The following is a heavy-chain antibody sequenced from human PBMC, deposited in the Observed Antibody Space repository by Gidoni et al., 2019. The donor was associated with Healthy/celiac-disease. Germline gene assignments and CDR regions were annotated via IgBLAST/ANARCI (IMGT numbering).Heavy chain of an antibody. CDR2: INHSGST. CDR1: GGYFSGYY. D-gene: IGHD6-19*01. CDR3: ARGSLDRSGWYYFDY. J-gene: IGHJ4*02. V-gene: IGHV4-34*01. Sequence: QVQLQQWGAGLLKPSETLSLTCAVNGGYFSGYYWSWIRQPPGKGLEWIGEINHSGSTNYNPSLKSRVTISVDTSKNQFSLKLSSVTAADTAVYYCARGSLDRSGWYYFDYWGQGTLVTVSS.